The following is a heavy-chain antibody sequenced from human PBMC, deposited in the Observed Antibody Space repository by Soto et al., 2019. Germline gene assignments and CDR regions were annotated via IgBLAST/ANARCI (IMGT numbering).Heavy chain of an antibody. CDR3: ARLPHYYDSSGYYYVGHAFDI. D-gene: IGHD3-22*01. J-gene: IGHJ3*02. CDR2: IDPSDSYT. V-gene: IGHV5-10-1*01. CDR1: GYSFTSYW. Sequence: ESLKISCKGSGYSFTSYWISWVRQMPGKGLEWMGRIDPSDSYTNYSPSFQGHVTISADKSISTAYLQWSSLKASDTAMYYCARLPHYYDSSGYYYVGHAFDIWGQGTMVTVSS.